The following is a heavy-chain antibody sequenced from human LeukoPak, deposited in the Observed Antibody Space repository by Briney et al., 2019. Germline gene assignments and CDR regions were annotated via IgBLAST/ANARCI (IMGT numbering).Heavy chain of an antibody. V-gene: IGHV4-61*01. CDR2: IYYSGST. Sequence: SETLSLTCTVSGGSISSSSYYWSWIRQPPGKGLEWIGYIYYSGSTNYNPSLKSRVTISVDTSKNQFSLKLSSVTAADTAVYYCARDSSSWYFGYWGQGTLVTVSS. J-gene: IGHJ4*02. CDR1: GGSISSSSYY. D-gene: IGHD6-13*01. CDR3: ARDSSSWYFGY.